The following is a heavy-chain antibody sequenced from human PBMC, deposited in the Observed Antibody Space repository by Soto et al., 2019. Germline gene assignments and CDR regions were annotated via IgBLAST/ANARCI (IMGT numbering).Heavy chain of an antibody. Sequence: GESLKISCQGSGYSFTSYWIGWVRQMPGKGLEWMGIIYPGDSDTRYSPSFQGQVTISADKSISTAYMQWSSLKASDTAMYYCARHRKQWLVRYYYYYMDVWGKGT. J-gene: IGHJ6*03. V-gene: IGHV5-51*01. CDR3: ARHRKQWLVRYYYYYMDV. D-gene: IGHD6-19*01. CDR1: GYSFTSYW. CDR2: IYPGDSDT.